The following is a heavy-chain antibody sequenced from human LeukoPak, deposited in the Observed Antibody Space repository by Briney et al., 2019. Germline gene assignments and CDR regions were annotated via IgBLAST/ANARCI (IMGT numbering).Heavy chain of an antibody. J-gene: IGHJ4*02. D-gene: IGHD2-2*01. Sequence: GGSLRLSCTAPGFTFCDYAMSWARQAPGQGLGWLCCIRSKVYVDTTEYAASRNGTFTASTNATTRLPYMEMNSLQTEDTAVYYCTRLVPYLDYWGQGTLVTVSS. V-gene: IGHV3-49*04. CDR1: GFTFCDYA. CDR2: IRSKVYVDTT. CDR3: TRLVPYLDY.